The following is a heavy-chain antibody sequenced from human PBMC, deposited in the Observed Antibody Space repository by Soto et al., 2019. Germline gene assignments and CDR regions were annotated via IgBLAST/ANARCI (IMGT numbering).Heavy chain of an antibody. J-gene: IGHJ4*02. CDR2: ISYDGSNK. V-gene: IGHV3-30*18. CDR1: GFTFSSYG. CDR3: AKDSGSPL. Sequence: GWSLRLSCAASGFTFSSYGMHWVRQAPGKGLEWVAVISYDGSNKYYADSVKGRFTISRDNSKNTLYLQMNSLRAEDTAVYYCAKDSGSPLWGQGTVVTVSS. D-gene: IGHD3-10*01.